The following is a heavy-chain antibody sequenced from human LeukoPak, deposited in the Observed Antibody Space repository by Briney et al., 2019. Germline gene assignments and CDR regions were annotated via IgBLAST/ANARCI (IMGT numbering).Heavy chain of an antibody. D-gene: IGHD1-26*01. V-gene: IGHV1-46*01. CDR3: ARWREPPVGKYYFDY. J-gene: IGHJ4*02. Sequence: ASVTVSCKASGYTFTSYYMHWVRQAPGQGLEWMGIINPSGGSTNYAQKFQGRVTMTRDTSTSTVYMELSSLRSEDTAVYYCARWREPPVGKYYFDYGGQGTLATVSS. CDR1: GYTFTSYY. CDR2: INPSGGST.